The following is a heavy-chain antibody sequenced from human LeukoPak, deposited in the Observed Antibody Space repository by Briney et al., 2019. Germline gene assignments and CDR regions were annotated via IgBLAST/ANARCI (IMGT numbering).Heavy chain of an antibody. CDR1: GGSISNYY. J-gene: IGHJ3*02. D-gene: IGHD3/OR15-3a*01. CDR3: ARGVVLGQDDAFDI. V-gene: IGHV4-59*12. Sequence: SETLSLTCTVSGGSISNYYWSWIRQPPGKGLEWIGYNFYRGSIDYSPSLQSRVTISVDTSKNHLSLRLTSVTAADTAVYFCARGVVLGQDDAFDIWGRGTMVTVSS. CDR2: NFYRGSI.